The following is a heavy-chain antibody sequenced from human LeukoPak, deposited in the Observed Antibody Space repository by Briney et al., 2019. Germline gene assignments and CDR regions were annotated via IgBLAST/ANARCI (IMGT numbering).Heavy chain of an antibody. V-gene: IGHV1-2*06. Sequence: ASVKVSCKASGHTFTGYYMHWVRQAPGQGLEWMGRINPNSGGTNYAQKFQGRVTMSRDTSLSTAYMELSRLTSDDTAVYFCATHINWNYAGILDYWGQGALVTVSS. D-gene: IGHD1-7*01. CDR1: GHTFTGYY. CDR2: INPNSGGT. CDR3: ATHINWNYAGILDY. J-gene: IGHJ4*02.